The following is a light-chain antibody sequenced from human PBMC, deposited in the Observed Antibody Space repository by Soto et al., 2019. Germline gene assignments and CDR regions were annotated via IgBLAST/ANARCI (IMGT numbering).Light chain of an antibody. J-gene: IGLJ1*01. Sequence: QSVLTQPPSASGSPGQSVTISCTGTSSDVGGYNYVSWYQQHPGKAPKLMIYEDIKRPSGVPDRFSGSRSGNTASLTVFGLQAEDEADYYCSSYAGSNNLGVFGTGTKVTVL. CDR3: SSYAGSNNLGV. CDR1: SSDVGGYNY. CDR2: EDI. V-gene: IGLV2-8*01.